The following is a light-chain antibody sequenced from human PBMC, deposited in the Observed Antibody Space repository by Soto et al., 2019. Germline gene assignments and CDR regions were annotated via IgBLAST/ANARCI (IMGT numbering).Light chain of an antibody. Sequence: EIVLTQSPGTLSLSPGERATLSCRASQSVSSSYLAWYQQKPGQAPRLLIYGASGRATGIPDRFSGSGSATDFPLTISRLEPEDFALYFCQQYDSSPSFTFGPGTKVHIK. CDR1: QSVSSSY. CDR2: GAS. V-gene: IGKV3-20*01. CDR3: QQYDSSPSFT. J-gene: IGKJ3*01.